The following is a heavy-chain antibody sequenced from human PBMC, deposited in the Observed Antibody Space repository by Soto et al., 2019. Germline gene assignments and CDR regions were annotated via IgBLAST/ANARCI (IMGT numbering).Heavy chain of an antibody. CDR2: IYPGDSDT. Sequence: GESLKISCNGSGYIFTSYWIGWVRQMPGKGLEWMGIIYPGDSDTRYSPSFQGQVTISADKSISTAYLQWSSLKASDTAMYYCATSRDGYNWAYYFDYWGQGTLVTVSS. CDR1: GYIFTSYW. V-gene: IGHV5-51*01. CDR3: ATSRDGYNWAYYFDY. D-gene: IGHD5-12*01. J-gene: IGHJ4*02.